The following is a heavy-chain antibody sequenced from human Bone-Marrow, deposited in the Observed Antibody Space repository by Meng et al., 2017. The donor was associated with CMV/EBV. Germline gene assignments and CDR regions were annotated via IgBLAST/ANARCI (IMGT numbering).Heavy chain of an antibody. CDR1: GYTFTGYY. CDR3: ARDQQTSLAY. CDR2: INPNSGGA. D-gene: IGHD2-21*01. J-gene: IGHJ4*02. V-gene: IGHV1-2*02. Sequence: ASVKVSCKASGYTFTGYYMHWVRQAPGQGLEWMGWINPNSGGANYAQKFLGRVTMTRDTSISTVYMELSRLTFDDTAVYYCARDQQTSLAYWGQGTLVTVSS.